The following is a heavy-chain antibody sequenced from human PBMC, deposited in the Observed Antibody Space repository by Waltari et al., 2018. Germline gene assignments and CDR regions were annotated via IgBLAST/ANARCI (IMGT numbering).Heavy chain of an antibody. CDR2: IYPDDSET. V-gene: IGHV5-51*01. D-gene: IGHD1-26*01. CDR3: SRDSSGNDY. J-gene: IGHJ4*02. Sequence: DVQLVQSGAEVKKPGESLKISCKASGYNFALYWLGWVRQVSGRGLEWIGIIYPDDSETTYSPSFEGQVTISADKSINTAYVHWSSLRVDDTAMYYCSRDSSGNDYWGQGTLVTVS. CDR1: GYNFALYW.